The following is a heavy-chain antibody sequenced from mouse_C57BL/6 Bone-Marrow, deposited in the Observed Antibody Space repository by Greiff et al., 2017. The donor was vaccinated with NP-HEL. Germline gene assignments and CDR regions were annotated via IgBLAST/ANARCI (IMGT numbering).Heavy chain of an antibody. V-gene: IGHV1-58*01. CDR3: AKDSKYAMDY. Sequence: VQLKESGAELVRPGSSVKMSCKTSGYTFTSYGINWVKQRPGQGLEWIGYIYTGNGYTEYNEKFKGKATLTSDTSSSTAYMQLSSLTSEDSAIYFGAKDSKYAMDYWGQGTSVTVSS. CDR1: GYTFTSYG. J-gene: IGHJ4*01. CDR2: IYTGNGYT. D-gene: IGHD2-5*01.